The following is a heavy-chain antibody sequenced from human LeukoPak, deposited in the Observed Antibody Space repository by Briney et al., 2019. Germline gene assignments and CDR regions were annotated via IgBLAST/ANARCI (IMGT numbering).Heavy chain of an antibody. CDR1: GFTFSSYA. V-gene: IGHV3-23*01. J-gene: IGHJ4*02. D-gene: IGHD3-9*01. Sequence: GGSLRLSCAASGFTFSSYAMSWVRQAPGKGLEWVSAISCSGGSTYYADSVKGRFTIPRDNSKNTLYLQMNSMRAEDTAVYYCAKDLQLYDILTGYYGDFDYWGQGTLVTVSS. CDR2: ISCSGGST. CDR3: AKDLQLYDILTGYYGDFDY.